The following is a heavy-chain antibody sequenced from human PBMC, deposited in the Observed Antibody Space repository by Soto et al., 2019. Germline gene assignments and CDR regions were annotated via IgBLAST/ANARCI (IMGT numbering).Heavy chain of an antibody. CDR1: GGSISSSTYY. CDR2: MYYTGNK. V-gene: IGHV4-39*01. D-gene: IGHD6-6*01. CDR3: ARRSSSSLGSLFDP. J-gene: IGHJ5*02. Sequence: PSETLSLTCTVSGGSISSSTYYWDWIRQPPGKGLEWIGAMYYTGNKNYNPSLESRVTMSVDTSKNQFSLKLSSVTPTDTAVYYCARRSSSSLGSLFDPWGRGILVPVSS.